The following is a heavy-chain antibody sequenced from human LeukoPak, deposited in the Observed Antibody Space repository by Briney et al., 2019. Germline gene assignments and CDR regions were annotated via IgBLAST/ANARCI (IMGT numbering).Heavy chain of an antibody. Sequence: SVKVSCKASGGTFSSYTISWVRQAPGQGIEWMGRIIPIFGTANYAQKFQGRVTITTDESTSTAYMELSSLRSEDTAVYYCASSQYSSGWSTSLAFDYWGQGTLVTVSS. CDR3: ASSQYSSGWSTSLAFDY. D-gene: IGHD6-19*01. J-gene: IGHJ4*02. CDR2: IIPIFGTA. CDR1: GGTFSSYT. V-gene: IGHV1-69*05.